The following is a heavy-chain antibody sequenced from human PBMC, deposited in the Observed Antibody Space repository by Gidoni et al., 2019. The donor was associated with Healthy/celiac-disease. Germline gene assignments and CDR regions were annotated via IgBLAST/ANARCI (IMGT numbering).Heavy chain of an antibody. V-gene: IGHV3-74*01. CDR3: AREVTETDAFDI. D-gene: IGHD4-17*01. CDR2: INSDGSST. J-gene: IGHJ3*02. CDR1: GFTFSSYW. Sequence: EVQLVESGGGLVQPGGSLRLSCAASGFTFSSYWMHWVRQAPGKGLVWVSRINSDGSSTSYADSVKGRFTISTDNAKNTLYLQMNSLRAEDTAVYYCAREVTETDAFDIWGQGTMVTVSS.